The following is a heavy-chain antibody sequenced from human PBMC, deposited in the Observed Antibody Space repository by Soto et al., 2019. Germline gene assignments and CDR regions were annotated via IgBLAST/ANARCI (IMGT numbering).Heavy chain of an antibody. CDR1: GYTFTNYG. D-gene: IGHD5-12*01. CDR3: ARDHPFIVATMSIDF. CDR2: SSPYNGHT. J-gene: IGHJ4*02. Sequence: QVQLAQSGGEVKKLGASLKVSCKASGYTFTNYGISWVRQAPGQGLEWMGWSSPYNGHTNSAQKFQDRMSMTTDTSTATAYMELRSLRTADTAVYYCARDHPFIVATMSIDFWGQGTLVSVSS. V-gene: IGHV1-18*01.